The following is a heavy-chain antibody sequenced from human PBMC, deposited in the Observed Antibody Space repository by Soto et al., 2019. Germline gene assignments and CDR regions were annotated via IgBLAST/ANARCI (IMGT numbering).Heavy chain of an antibody. CDR2: INNDGSRI. J-gene: IGHJ4*02. Sequence: EVQLVESGGGLVQPGGSLRLSCAASGFTFTNYRIHWVRQAPGKGLVWVARINNDGSRINYADSVKGRFTISRDNAKNTVFLQTNSLRDEDSAVYFCARAGDWNYVQDFWGQGTLVTVSS. D-gene: IGHD1-7*01. CDR3: ARAGDWNYVQDF. V-gene: IGHV3-74*01. CDR1: GFTFTNYR.